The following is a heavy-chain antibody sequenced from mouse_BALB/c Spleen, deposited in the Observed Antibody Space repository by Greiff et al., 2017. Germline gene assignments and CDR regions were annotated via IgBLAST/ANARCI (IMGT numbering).Heavy chain of an antibody. CDR3: AKGSLWSWFAY. CDR1: GFTFSDYG. V-gene: IGHV5-15*02. CDR2: ISNLAYSI. Sequence: EVMLVESGGGLVQPGGSRKLSCAASGFTFSDYGMAWVRQAPGKGPEWVAFISNLAYSIYYADTVTGRFTISRENAKNTLYLEMSSLRSEDTAMYYCAKGSLWSWFAYWGQGTLVTVSA. D-gene: IGHD1-1*02. J-gene: IGHJ3*01.